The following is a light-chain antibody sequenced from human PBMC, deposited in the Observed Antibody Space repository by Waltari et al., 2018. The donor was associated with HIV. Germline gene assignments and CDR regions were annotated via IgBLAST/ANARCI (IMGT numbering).Light chain of an antibody. J-gene: IGLJ2*01. V-gene: IGLV7-43*01. Sequence: QAVGTHAPSVTVSQGGTVTPNLPSAPGPVIIGHHPNWFQQRPVQAPRPLIYSSTRRHPLTPERFSASLVDDRAALILSTVWPEDEAVYYCMLFFRSSYLFGGGTKVTVL. CDR1: PGPVIIGHH. CDR3: MLFFRSSYL. CDR2: SST.